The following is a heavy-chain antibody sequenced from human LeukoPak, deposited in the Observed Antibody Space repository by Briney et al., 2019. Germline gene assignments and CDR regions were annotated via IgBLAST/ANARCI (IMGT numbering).Heavy chain of an antibody. V-gene: IGHV1-2*02. CDR1: GYTFTGYY. CDR3: ARDPREVYYGMDV. J-gene: IGHJ6*02. CDR2: INPNSGGT. Sequence: AASVKVSCKASGYTFTGYYMHWVQQAPGQGLEWMGWINPNSGGTNYAQKFQGRVTMTRDTSISTAYMELSRLRSDDTAVYYCARDPREVYYGMDVWGQGTTVTVSS.